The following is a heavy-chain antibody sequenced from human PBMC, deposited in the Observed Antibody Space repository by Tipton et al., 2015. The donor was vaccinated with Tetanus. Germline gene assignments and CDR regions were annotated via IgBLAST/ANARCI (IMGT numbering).Heavy chain of an antibody. D-gene: IGHD6-19*01. V-gene: IGHV3-11*01. CDR2: ISTGGSAR. CDR3: AKDGGTSGWYIHFDY. CDR1: GFNFSDYY. Sequence: SLRLSCAASGFNFSDYYMSWIRQAPGKGLEWISYISTGGSARYYADSVKGRLTISRDNAKNSLYLQMNSLRPEDTAVYYCAKDGGTSGWYIHFDYWGQGTLVTVSS. J-gene: IGHJ4*02.